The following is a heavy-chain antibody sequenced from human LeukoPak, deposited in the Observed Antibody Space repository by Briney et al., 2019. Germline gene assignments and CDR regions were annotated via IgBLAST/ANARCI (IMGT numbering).Heavy chain of an antibody. CDR3: ARAAFSSSEIDY. CDR1: GGSFSGYY. CDR2: INHSGST. D-gene: IGHD6-13*01. Sequence: SETLSLTCAVYGGSFSGYYWSWIRQPPGKGLEWIGEINHSGSTNYNPSLKSRVTISVDTSKNQFSLKLSSVTAADTAVYYCARAAFSSSEIDYWGQGTLVTVSS. V-gene: IGHV4-34*01. J-gene: IGHJ4*02.